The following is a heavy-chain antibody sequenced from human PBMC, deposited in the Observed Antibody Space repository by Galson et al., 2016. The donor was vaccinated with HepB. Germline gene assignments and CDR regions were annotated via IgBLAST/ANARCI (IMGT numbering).Heavy chain of an antibody. CDR2: IGGGRNRDT. V-gene: IGHV3-23*01. Sequence: SLRLTCAASGLAFSYYGMTWVRQAPGKGLEWVSTIGGGRNRDTHYAESVKGRFTISRDNSKNTLYLQMNSLIDDDTALYFCAIDPSQWDNDVVDYWGRGTPVTGSS. CDR1: GLAFSYYG. CDR3: AIDPSQWDNDVVDY. D-gene: IGHD1-26*01. J-gene: IGHJ4*02.